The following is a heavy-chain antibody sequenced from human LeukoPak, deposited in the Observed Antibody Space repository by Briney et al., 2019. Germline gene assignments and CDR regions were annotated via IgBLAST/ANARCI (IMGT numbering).Heavy chain of an antibody. CDR1: GGSFSGYY. V-gene: IGHV4-34*01. J-gene: IGHJ4*02. Sequence: PETLSLTCAVYGGSFSGYYWSWIRQPPGKGLEWIGEINHSGSTNYNPSLKSRVTISVDTSKNQFSLKLSSVTAADTAVYYCARGPGIAVAVDYWGQGTLVTVSS. D-gene: IGHD6-19*01. CDR3: ARGPGIAVAVDY. CDR2: INHSGST.